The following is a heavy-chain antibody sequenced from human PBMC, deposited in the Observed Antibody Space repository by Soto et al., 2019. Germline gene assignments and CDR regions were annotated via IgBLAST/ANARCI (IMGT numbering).Heavy chain of an antibody. Sequence: QVQLVQSGAELKKPGASVKVSCKTSGYTFTSYGISWVRQAPGQGLEWMGWIRPYNGNTNYAQKFQGKGTMTTDTSTNTAYMELRSLRSDDTAVYYCARTIVAVPAALNWFDPWGQGTLVSVSS. J-gene: IGHJ5*02. CDR2: IRPYNGNT. V-gene: IGHV1-18*01. CDR3: ARTIVAVPAALNWFDP. CDR1: GYTFTSYG. D-gene: IGHD2-2*01.